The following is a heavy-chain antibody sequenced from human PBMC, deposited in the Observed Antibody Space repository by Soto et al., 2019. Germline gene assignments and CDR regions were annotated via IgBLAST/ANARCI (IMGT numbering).Heavy chain of an antibody. J-gene: IGHJ3*02. D-gene: IGHD3-16*02. CDR2: IYYSGST. Sequence: PSETLSLTCTVSGGSISSGGYYWSWIRQHPGKGLEWIGYIYYSGSTYYNPSLKSRVTISVDTSKNQFSLKLSSVTAADTAVYYCVRIYDYVWGSYRPPDAFDIWGQGTMVTVSS. CDR1: GGSISSGGYY. V-gene: IGHV4-31*03. CDR3: VRIYDYVWGSYRPPDAFDI.